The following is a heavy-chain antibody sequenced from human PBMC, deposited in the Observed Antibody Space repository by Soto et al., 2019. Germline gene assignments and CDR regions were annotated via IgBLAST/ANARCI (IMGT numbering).Heavy chain of an antibody. CDR3: AHQGPYDCPLDY. CDR2: IYWDDDK. Sequence: QITLKESGPTLVKPTQTLTLTCTFSGFSLTTNGVGVGWIRQSPGKALEWLAVIYWDDDKRYSPSLKSRLSITKDTSKNQVVLILTTMDPVDTSIYYCAHQGPYDCPLDYWGQGTLVTVSS. CDR1: GFSLTTNGVG. D-gene: IGHD1-1*01. V-gene: IGHV2-5*02. J-gene: IGHJ4*02.